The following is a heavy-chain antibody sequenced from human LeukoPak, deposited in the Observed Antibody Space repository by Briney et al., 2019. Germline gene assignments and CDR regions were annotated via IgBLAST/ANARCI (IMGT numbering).Heavy chain of an antibody. CDR2: IYSSGSV. V-gene: IGHV4-59*12. CDR1: GDSINSYS. D-gene: IGHD2-8*01. J-gene: IGHJ5*01. Sequence: SETLSLTCTVSGDSINSYSWNWIRQPPGRGLEWIGHIYSSGSVNYNPSLKSRVTMSIDASSNQFSLNVYSVTAADTAVYYCARSNGFAAIDSWAHGIMVTVSS. CDR3: ARSNGFAAIDS.